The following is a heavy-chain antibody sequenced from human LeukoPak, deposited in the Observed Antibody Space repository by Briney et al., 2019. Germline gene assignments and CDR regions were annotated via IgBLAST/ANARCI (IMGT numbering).Heavy chain of an antibody. CDR2: FYHSGIT. J-gene: IGHJ6*03. Sequence: SETLSLTCTVSGYSISSGYFWGWIRQPPGKGLEWIGSFYHSGITYYNPSLKSRVTISVEMSKNQLSLKLSSVTAADTAVYYCARVRPDPPNYYYYMDVWGKGTTVTVSS. CDR1: GYSISSGYF. CDR3: ARVRPDPPNYYYYMDV. V-gene: IGHV4-38-2*02.